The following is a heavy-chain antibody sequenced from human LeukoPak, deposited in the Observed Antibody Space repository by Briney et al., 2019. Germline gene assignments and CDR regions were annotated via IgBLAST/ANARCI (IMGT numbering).Heavy chain of an antibody. CDR2: ISWDGGST. D-gene: IGHD1-26*01. J-gene: IGHJ6*02. CDR3: AKVISGSYYYYYGMDV. CDR1: GFTFDDYT. Sequence: GGSLRLPCAASGFTFDDYTMHWVRQAPGKGLEWVSLISWDGGSTYYADSVKGRFTISRDNSKNSLYLQMNSLRTEDTAVYYCAKVISGSYYYYYGMDVWGQGTTVTVSS. V-gene: IGHV3-43*01.